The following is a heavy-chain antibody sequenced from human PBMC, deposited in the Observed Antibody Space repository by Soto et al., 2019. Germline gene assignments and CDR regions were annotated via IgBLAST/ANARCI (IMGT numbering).Heavy chain of an antibody. V-gene: IGHV2-5*02. Sequence: QITLKESGPTLVKPTQTLTLTCTFSGFSLSTSEVGVGWIRQPPGKDLEWLALIYWDDDKRYILSLKSRLTITKHTSKNQVVLTMTNKDPVDTATYYCAHSRVGSRGGSCYFHWGQGTLGTVSS. CDR3: AHSRVGSRGGSCYFH. D-gene: IGHD2-15*01. J-gene: IGHJ4*02. CDR2: IYWDDDK. CDR1: GFSLSTSEVG.